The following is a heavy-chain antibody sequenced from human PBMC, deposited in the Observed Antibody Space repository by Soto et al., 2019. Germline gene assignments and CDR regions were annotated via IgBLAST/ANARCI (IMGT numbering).Heavy chain of an antibody. CDR1: GGTFRTTA. V-gene: IGHV1-69*01. CDR3: ARGGLVITDFYDGLDV. J-gene: IGHJ6*02. CDR2: ITPVFGTP. Sequence: QVHLVQSGAEVKKPGSSVKVSCKISGGTFRTTAISWVRQAPGQGLEWMGEITPVFGTPDYAQKFQGRITITADESTSTVYMALSSLRSEDTAVYYCARGGLVITDFYDGLDVWGQGTTVTVSS. D-gene: IGHD3-9*01.